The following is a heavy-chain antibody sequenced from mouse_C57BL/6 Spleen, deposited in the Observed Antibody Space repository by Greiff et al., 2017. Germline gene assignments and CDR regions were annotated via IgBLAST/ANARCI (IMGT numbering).Heavy chain of an antibody. Sequence: QVQLQQPGAELVKPGASVKMSCKASGYTFTSYWITWVKQRPGQGLEWIGDIYPGSGSTNYNEKFKSKATLTVDTSSSTAYMQLSSLTSADSAVYNCARGYDGSSPYWYFDDWGTGTTVTVSS. D-gene: IGHD1-1*01. CDR2: IYPGSGST. CDR1: GYTFTSYW. J-gene: IGHJ1*03. CDR3: ARGYDGSSPYWYFDD. V-gene: IGHV1-55*01.